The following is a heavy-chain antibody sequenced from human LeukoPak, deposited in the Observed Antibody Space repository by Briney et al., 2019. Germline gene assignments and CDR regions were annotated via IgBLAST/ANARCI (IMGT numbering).Heavy chain of an antibody. J-gene: IGHJ3*02. CDR1: GFTFSSYS. D-gene: IGHD3-10*01. CDR2: ISSSSSTI. CDR3: AKGFNYYGSGRPHDATFDI. V-gene: IGHV3-48*01. Sequence: PGGSLRLSCAASGFTFSSYSMNWVRQAPGKGLEWVSYISSSSSTIYYADSVKGRFTISRDNAKNSLYLQMNSLRAEDTAVYYCAKGFNYYGSGRPHDATFDIWGQGTMVTVSS.